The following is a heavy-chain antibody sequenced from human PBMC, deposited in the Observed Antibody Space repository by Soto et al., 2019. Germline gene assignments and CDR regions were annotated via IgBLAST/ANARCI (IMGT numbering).Heavy chain of an antibody. V-gene: IGHV3-30*18. CDR2: ISYDGTKE. Sequence: QVQLVESGGGVVQPGRSLRLSCVASGFTFSSYGMHWVRQAPGKGLEWVAFISYDGTKEYYADSVKGRFTVSRDNSKDTLYLQMSSLRAEDTAEYHCAKCSGVAGDPYWHFELWGRGTVATVSS. CDR1: GFTFSSYG. CDR3: AKCSGVAGDPYWHFEL. D-gene: IGHD4-17*01. J-gene: IGHJ2*01.